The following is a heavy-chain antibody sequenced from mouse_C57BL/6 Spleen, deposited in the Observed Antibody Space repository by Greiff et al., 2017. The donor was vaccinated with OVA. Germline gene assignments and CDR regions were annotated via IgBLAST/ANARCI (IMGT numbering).Heavy chain of an antibody. D-gene: IGHD2-3*01. J-gene: IGHJ4*01. Sequence: EVQLQESGGDLVKPGGSLKLSCAASGFTFSSYGMSWVRQTPDKGLEWVATISSCGSYTYYPDNVKGRFTISRDNATNTLYLQMSSLKSEDTAMYYWARLYYDGYYRYYAMDYWGQGTSVTVSS. CDR3: ARLYYDGYYRYYAMDY. CDR1: GFTFSSYG. CDR2: ISSCGSYT. V-gene: IGHV5-6*01.